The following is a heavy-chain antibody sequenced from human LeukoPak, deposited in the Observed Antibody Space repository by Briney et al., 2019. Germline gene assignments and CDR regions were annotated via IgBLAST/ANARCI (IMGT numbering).Heavy chain of an antibody. CDR1: GYSFTGSA. CDR2: INPNSGGT. Sequence: ASVKVSCKASGYSFTGSAIHWVRQAPGQGLEWMGWINPNSGGTDFAQKFRGRVTMTRDTSISTAYMELNTLRSDDTAMYYCASHLSGDPDWYFDVWGRGTLVTVSS. V-gene: IGHV1-2*02. CDR3: ASHLSGDPDWYFDV. J-gene: IGHJ2*01. D-gene: IGHD7-27*01.